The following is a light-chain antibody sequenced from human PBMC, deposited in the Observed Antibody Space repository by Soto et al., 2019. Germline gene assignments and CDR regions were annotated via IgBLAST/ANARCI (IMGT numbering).Light chain of an antibody. Sequence: ETVLTQSPGTLSLSPGERATLSCRASQTIRSNYLAWYRQTPGQAPRLLIYGASNRATGIADRFSGSGSGTDFTLSIGRLEAEDFALYYCQQYGSSPWTFGQGTKVEIK. CDR1: QTIRSNY. V-gene: IGKV3-20*01. CDR2: GAS. J-gene: IGKJ1*01. CDR3: QQYGSSPWT.